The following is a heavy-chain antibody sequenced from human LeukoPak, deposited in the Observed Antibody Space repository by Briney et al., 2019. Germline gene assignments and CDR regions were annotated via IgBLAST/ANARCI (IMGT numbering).Heavy chain of an antibody. CDR1: GFTFDIYV. CDR3: ARDQVELCSSGSCYVIDN. V-gene: IGHV3-30*04. J-gene: IGHJ4*02. Sequence: GGSLRLSCAASGFTFDIYVMHWVRQAPGKGLEWVAVMSYDGSNKYYADSVKGRFTISRDNSRNTLHLQMSSLRVADTAVYYCARDQVELCSSGSCYVIDNWGPGTLVAVSS. D-gene: IGHD2-15*01. CDR2: MSYDGSNK.